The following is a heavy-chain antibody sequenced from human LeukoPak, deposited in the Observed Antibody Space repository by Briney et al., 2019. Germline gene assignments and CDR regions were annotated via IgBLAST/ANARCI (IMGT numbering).Heavy chain of an antibody. CDR2: IYPGDSDT. Sequence: GESLKISCKGSGYSFTSYWIGWVRQMPGKGLEWMGIIYPGDSDTRYSPSFQGQVTISADKSISTAYLQWSSLKASDTAMYYCARHPAGGTYYYYYYMDVWGKGTKVTVSS. CDR3: ARHPAGGTYYYYYYMDV. D-gene: IGHD3-10*01. J-gene: IGHJ6*03. V-gene: IGHV5-51*01. CDR1: GYSFTSYW.